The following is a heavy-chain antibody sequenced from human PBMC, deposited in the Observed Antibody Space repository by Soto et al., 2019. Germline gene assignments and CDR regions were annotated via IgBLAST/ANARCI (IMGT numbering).Heavy chain of an antibody. Sequence: GGSLRLSCSASGFTFSNYAMHWVRQAPEKRLEYVSVIGGSGANTYYADSVKGRFTISRDNSKNTLYLQMSSLRADDTAVYYCVKRGVVGVSSENYFDYWGQGTPVTVSS. CDR3: VKRGVVGVSSENYFDY. CDR2: IGGSGANT. V-gene: IGHV3-64D*08. D-gene: IGHD1-26*01. CDR1: GFTFSNYA. J-gene: IGHJ4*02.